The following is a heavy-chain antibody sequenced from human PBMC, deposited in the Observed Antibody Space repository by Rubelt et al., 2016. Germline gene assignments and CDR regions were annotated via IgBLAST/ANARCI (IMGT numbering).Heavy chain of an antibody. Sequence: QVQLQQWGAGLLKPSETLSLTCAVYGGSFSGYYWSWIRQPPGKGLEWIGEINHSGSTNYNPSLKSRCTISVDTSKNQFSLKLSSVTAADTAVYYCASSSWGNFDYWGQGTLVTVSS. CDR3: ASSSWGNFDY. D-gene: IGHD3-16*01. J-gene: IGHJ4*02. CDR2: INHSGST. V-gene: IGHV4-34*01. CDR1: GGSFSGYY.